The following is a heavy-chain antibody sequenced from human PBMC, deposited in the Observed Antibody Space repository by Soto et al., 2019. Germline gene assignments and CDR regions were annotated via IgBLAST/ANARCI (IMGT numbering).Heavy chain of an antibody. V-gene: IGHV1-69*01. Sequence: QVQLVQSGAEVKKPGSSVKVSCKASGGTFSSYAISWVRQAPGQGLEWMGGIIPIFGTANYAQKFQGRVTITADESTSTAYIELSSLRSEDTAVYYCARDGSNPTYSYVSYYYYGMDVWGQGTTVTVSS. CDR3: ARDGSNPTYSYVSYYYYGMDV. CDR1: GGTFSSYA. D-gene: IGHD5-18*01. CDR2: IIPIFGTA. J-gene: IGHJ6*02.